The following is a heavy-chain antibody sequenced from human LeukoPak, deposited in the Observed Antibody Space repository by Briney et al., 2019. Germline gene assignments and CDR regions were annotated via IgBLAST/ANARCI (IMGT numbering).Heavy chain of an antibody. CDR1: GFTFSSDS. V-gene: IGHV3-21*01. CDR2: VSSSSSYI. CDR3: ARDFSRKVAGAFDI. Sequence: GRSLRLFCAASGFTFSSDSMKWARQAPGKGLGWVASVSSSSSYIYYADSVKGRFTTSRDNAKNSLYLQMNSLRAEDTAVYSCARDFSRKVAGAFDIWGQGTMVTVSS. D-gene: IGHD2/OR15-2a*01. J-gene: IGHJ3*02.